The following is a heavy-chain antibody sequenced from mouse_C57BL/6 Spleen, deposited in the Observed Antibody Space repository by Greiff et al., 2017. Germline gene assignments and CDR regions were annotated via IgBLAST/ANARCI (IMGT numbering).Heavy chain of an antibody. CDR2: IYPGDGDT. CDR3: ARENYYGSITFAY. V-gene: IGHV1-80*01. D-gene: IGHD1-1*01. CDR1: GYAFSSYW. J-gene: IGHJ3*01. Sequence: QVQLQQSGAELVKPGASVKISCKASGYAFSSYWMNWVKQRPGKGLEWIGQIYPGDGDTTYNGKFKGKATLTADKSSSTAYMQLCSLTSEDSAVYFCARENYYGSITFAYWGQGTLVTVSA.